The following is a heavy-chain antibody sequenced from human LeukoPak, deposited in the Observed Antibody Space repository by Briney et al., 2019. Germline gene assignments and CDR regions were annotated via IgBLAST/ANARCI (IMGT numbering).Heavy chain of an antibody. CDR1: GGSISSSSYY. CDR3: ASSAAGSFGY. Sequence: SETLPLTCTVSGGSISSSSYYWGWIRQPPGKGLEWIGSIYYSGSTYYNPSLKSRVTISVDTSKNQFSLKLSSVTAADTAVYYCASSAAGSFGYWGQGTLVTVSS. D-gene: IGHD6-13*01. V-gene: IGHV4-39*01. CDR2: IYYSGST. J-gene: IGHJ4*02.